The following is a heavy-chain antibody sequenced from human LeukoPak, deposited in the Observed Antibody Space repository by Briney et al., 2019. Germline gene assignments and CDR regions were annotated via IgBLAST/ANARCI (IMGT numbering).Heavy chain of an antibody. D-gene: IGHD3-22*01. CDR2: ISYDGSNK. Sequence: GGSLRLSCAASGFTFSSYAMHWVRQAPGKGLEWVAVISYDGSNKYYADSVKGRFTISRDNSKNTLYLQMNSLRAEDTAVYYCARDSGGYYDSSGYYYLSYFDYWGQGTPVTVSS. J-gene: IGHJ4*02. V-gene: IGHV3-30-3*01. CDR1: GFTFSSYA. CDR3: ARDSGGYYDSSGYYYLSYFDY.